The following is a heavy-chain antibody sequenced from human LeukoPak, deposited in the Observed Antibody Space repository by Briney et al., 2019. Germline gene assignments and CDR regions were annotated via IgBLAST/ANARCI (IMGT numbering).Heavy chain of an antibody. V-gene: IGHV3-53*01. CDR3: ARDKRGGWYVFDY. CDR1: GFTVSSNH. J-gene: IGHJ4*02. Sequence: GGSLRLSCAASGFTVSSNHMSWVRQAPGKGLEWVSVIYSGGSTYYADSVKGRFTISRDNSKNTLYLQMNSPRAEDTAVYYCARDKRGGWYVFDYWGQGTLVTVSS. CDR2: IYSGGST. D-gene: IGHD6-19*01.